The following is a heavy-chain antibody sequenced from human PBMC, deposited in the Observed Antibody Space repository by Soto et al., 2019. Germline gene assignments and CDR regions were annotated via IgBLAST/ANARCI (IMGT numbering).Heavy chain of an antibody. CDR2: ISGSGGST. J-gene: IGHJ6*02. CDR1: GFTFSSYA. V-gene: IGHV3-23*01. CDR3: AKERSIAASLDV. D-gene: IGHD6-6*01. Sequence: GGSLRLSCAASGFTFSSYAMSWARQAPGKGLEWVSAISGSGGSTYYAGSVKGRFTISRDNSENTLYLQMNSLRAEDTAVYYCAKERSIAASLDVWGQGTTVTVSS.